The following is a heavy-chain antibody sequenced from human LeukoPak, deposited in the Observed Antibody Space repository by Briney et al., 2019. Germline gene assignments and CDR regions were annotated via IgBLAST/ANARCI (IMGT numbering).Heavy chain of an antibody. J-gene: IGHJ3*02. V-gene: IGHV3-11*04. CDR2: ISDDGNTI. D-gene: IGHD3-10*01. Sequence: PGGSLRLSCAASGFTFSDYYMSWIRQAPGKGLEWVSYISDDGNTIYYADSVMGRFTISRDNAKNSLYLQMKSLRAEDTAIYYCARVLEGSGSGAFDIWGQGTMVTVSS. CDR3: ARVLEGSGSGAFDI. CDR1: GFTFSDYY.